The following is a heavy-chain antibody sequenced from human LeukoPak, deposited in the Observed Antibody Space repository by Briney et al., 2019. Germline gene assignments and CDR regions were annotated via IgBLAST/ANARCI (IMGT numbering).Heavy chain of an antibody. D-gene: IGHD2-21*02. CDR3: AKAYLAYCGGDCYPEYFQH. CDR2: TSGSGSST. V-gene: IGHV3-23*01. Sequence: PRESLRLSCAASGFTFSSYAMSWVRQAPGKGLEWVSATSGSGSSTYYADSVKGRFTISRDNSKNTLYLQMNSLRAEDTAVYYCAKAYLAYCGGDCYPEYFQHWGQGTLV. CDR1: GFTFSSYA. J-gene: IGHJ1*01.